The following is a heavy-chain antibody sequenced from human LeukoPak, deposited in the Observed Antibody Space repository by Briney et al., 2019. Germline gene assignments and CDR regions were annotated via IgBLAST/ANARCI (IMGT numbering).Heavy chain of an antibody. CDR1: GFTFSSYA. D-gene: IGHD2-15*01. Sequence: GGSLRLSCAASGFTFSSYAMNWVRQAPGKGLEWVSYISSSSSAIYYADSVKGRFTISRDNAKNSLYLQMNSLRAEDTAVYYCARAFCSGGTCYGAFDIWGHGTMVTVSS. V-gene: IGHV3-48*01. J-gene: IGHJ3*02. CDR2: ISSSSSAI. CDR3: ARAFCSGGTCYGAFDI.